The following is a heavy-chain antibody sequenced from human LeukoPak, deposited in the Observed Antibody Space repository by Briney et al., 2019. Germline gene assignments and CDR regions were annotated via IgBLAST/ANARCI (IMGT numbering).Heavy chain of an antibody. CDR1: GGSISSYY. V-gene: IGHV4-59*01. CDR3: AREATYPQAFDI. D-gene: IGHD1-1*01. CDR2: IYYSGST. J-gene: IGHJ3*02. Sequence: PSETLSLTCTVSGGSISSYYWSWIRQPPGKGLEWIGYIYYSGSTNYNPSLKSRVTISVDTSKNQFSLKLSSVTAADTAVYCCAREATYPQAFDIWGQGTMVTVSS.